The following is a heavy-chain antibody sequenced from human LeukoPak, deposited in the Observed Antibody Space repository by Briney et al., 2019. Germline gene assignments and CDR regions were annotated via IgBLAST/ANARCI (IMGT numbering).Heavy chain of an antibody. V-gene: IGHV3-9*01. CDR1: GFTFYDYA. Sequence: GRSLRLSCAASGFTFYDYAMHWVRQAPGKGLEWVSGISWNSGSIGYADSVKGRFTISRDNAKNSLYLQMNRLRAEDTALYYCAKDMVGEYYDFWSGYYISHAFDIWGQGTMVTVSS. J-gene: IGHJ3*02. D-gene: IGHD3-3*01. CDR3: AKDMVGEYYDFWSGYYISHAFDI. CDR2: ISWNSGSI.